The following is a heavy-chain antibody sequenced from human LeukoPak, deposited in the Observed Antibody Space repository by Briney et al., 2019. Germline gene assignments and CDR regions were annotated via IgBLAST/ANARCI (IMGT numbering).Heavy chain of an antibody. J-gene: IGHJ6*02. Sequence: PGGSLRLSCAASGFTFSIYWMSWVRQAPGKGLEWVANIKQDGSEKYYVDSVKGRFTISRDNAKNSLYLQMNSLRAEDTAVYYCARDGPVTPSYYYYYGMDVWGQGTTVTASS. D-gene: IGHD4-17*01. V-gene: IGHV3-7*01. CDR3: ARDGPVTPSYYYYYGMDV. CDR2: IKQDGSEK. CDR1: GFTFSIYW.